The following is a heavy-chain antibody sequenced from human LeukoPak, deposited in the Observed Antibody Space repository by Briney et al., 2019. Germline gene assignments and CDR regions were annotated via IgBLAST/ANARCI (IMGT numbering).Heavy chain of an antibody. Sequence: ASVKVSCKASGGTFSSYAINWVRQAPGQGLEWMGGIIPIFGTANYAQKFQGRVTITADESTSTAYMELSSLRSEDTAVYYCARDCSGDGCPFDYWGQGTLVTVSP. V-gene: IGHV1-69*01. CDR2: IIPIFGTA. CDR3: ARDCSGDGCPFDY. D-gene: IGHD2-15*01. CDR1: GGTFSSYA. J-gene: IGHJ4*02.